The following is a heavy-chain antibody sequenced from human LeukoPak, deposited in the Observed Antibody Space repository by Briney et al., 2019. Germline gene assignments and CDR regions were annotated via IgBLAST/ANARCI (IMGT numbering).Heavy chain of an antibody. CDR2: IYPDDSDT. CDR1: GYIFTSQW. Sequence: GESLQISCEVSGYIFTSQWIGWVRQRPGKGLEWMGIIYPDDSDTKYSPSFEGQVTISVDKSANAAYLQWSSLKASDTAMYYCARRLPGGECFDSWGQGTLVTVSS. J-gene: IGHJ4*02. D-gene: IGHD3-16*01. V-gene: IGHV5-51*01. CDR3: ARRLPGGECFDS.